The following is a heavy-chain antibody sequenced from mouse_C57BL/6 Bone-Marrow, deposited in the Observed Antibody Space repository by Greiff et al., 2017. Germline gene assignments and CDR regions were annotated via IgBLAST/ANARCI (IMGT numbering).Heavy chain of an antibody. D-gene: IGHD6-1*01. CDR1: GFTFSSYT. CDR2: ISGGGGNT. V-gene: IGHV5-9*01. CDR3: ARQGQLPFAY. Sequence: EVHLVESGGGLVKPGGSLKLSCAASGFTFSSYTMTWVRQTPEKRLEWVATISGGGGNTYYPDSVKGRFTISSDNAKNTLYLQISSLRSEDTTLYYCARQGQLPFAYWGQGTLVTVSA. J-gene: IGHJ3*01.